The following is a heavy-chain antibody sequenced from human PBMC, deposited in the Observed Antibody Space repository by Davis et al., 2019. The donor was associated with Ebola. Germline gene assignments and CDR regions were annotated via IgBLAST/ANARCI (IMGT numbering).Heavy chain of an antibody. CDR2: INHSGST. V-gene: IGHV4-34*01. J-gene: IGHJ3*02. Sequence: MPSETLSLTCAVYGGSFSGYYWSWIRQPPGKGLEWIGEINHSGSTNYNPSLKSRVTISVDTSKNQFSLKLSSVTAADTAVYSCARYSCHDAFDIWGQGTMVTVSS. D-gene: IGHD1-26*01. CDR3: ARYSCHDAFDI. CDR1: GGSFSGYY.